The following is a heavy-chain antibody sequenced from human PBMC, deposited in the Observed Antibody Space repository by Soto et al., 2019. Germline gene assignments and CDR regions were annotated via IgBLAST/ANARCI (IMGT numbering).Heavy chain of an antibody. CDR3: ATKLGFGELLSGPPAFDI. Sequence: GESLKISCKGSRYSFTSYWIGWVRQMPGKGLEWMGIIYPGDSDTRYSPSFQGQVTISADKSISTAYLQWSSLKASDTAMYYCATKLGFGELLSGPPAFDIWGQGTMVTVSS. J-gene: IGHJ3*02. CDR2: IYPGDSDT. CDR1: RYSFTSYW. D-gene: IGHD3-10*01. V-gene: IGHV5-51*01.